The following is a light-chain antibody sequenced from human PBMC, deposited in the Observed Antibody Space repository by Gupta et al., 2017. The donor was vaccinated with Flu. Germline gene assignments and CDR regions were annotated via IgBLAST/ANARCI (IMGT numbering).Light chain of an antibody. V-gene: IGKV2-30*01. J-gene: IGKJ1*01. CDR3: MQDVKWPWT. Sequence: DVVMTQSPLSLNVTCGQAASTSSTSSERLVYIDGNTYLHWFQQRPGHSPRRLIHKVSNRDSGVPDRFSGSGSGTDFTLKISRVEAEDVGVYYCMQDVKWPWTFGRGTKVEI. CDR2: KVS. CDR1: ERLVYIDGNTY.